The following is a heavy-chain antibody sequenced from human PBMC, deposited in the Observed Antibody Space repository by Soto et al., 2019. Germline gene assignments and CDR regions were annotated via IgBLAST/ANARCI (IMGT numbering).Heavy chain of an antibody. Sequence: VGSLRLSCAASGFTFSSYGMHWVRQAPGKGLEWVAVIWYDGSNKYYADSVKGRFTISRDNSKNTLYLQMNSLRAEDTAVYYCARDQKYHGWYYFDYWGQGTLVTVSS. CDR2: IWYDGSNK. CDR1: GFTFSSYG. J-gene: IGHJ4*02. CDR3: ARDQKYHGWYYFDY. D-gene: IGHD4-17*01. V-gene: IGHV3-33*01.